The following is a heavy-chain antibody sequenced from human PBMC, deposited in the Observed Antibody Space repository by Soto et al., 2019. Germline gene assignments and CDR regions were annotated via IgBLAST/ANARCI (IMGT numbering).Heavy chain of an antibody. CDR3: ARGSSPAKYYDSSGYLGY. D-gene: IGHD3-22*01. CDR1: GGTFSSYA. CDR2: IIPIFGTA. V-gene: IGHV1-69*13. J-gene: IGHJ4*02. Sequence: SVKVPCKASGGTFSSYAISWVRQAPVQGLEWMGGIIPIFGTANYAQKLQGRVTITADESTSTAYMELRSLRSEDTAVYYCARGSSPAKYYDSSGYLGYWGQGTLVTXS.